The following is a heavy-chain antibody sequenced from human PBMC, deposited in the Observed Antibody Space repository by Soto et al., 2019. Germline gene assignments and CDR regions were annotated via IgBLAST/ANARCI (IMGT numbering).Heavy chain of an antibody. CDR3: TSSYDSSGYPPYYFDY. J-gene: IGHJ4*02. Sequence: EVQLVESGGGLVKPGGSLRLSCAASGFTFSNAWMNWVRQAPGKGLEWVGRIKSKTDGGTTDYAAPVKGRFTISRDDSKNTLYLQMNSLKTEDTAVYYCTSSYDSSGYPPYYFDYWGQGTLVTVSS. CDR1: GFTFSNAW. CDR2: IKSKTDGGTT. V-gene: IGHV3-15*07. D-gene: IGHD3-22*01.